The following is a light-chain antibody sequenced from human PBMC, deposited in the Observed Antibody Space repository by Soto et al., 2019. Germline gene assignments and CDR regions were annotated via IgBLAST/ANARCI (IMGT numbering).Light chain of an antibody. CDR3: TAFSANRVHL. J-gene: IGLJ1*01. Sequence: QAALSQPSSVSGSPGQAITISCTGNSNDIGSYDYVCWYQQHPGKAPRLLIHGVHNRSPGISGRFSASKSGLTASLTISGLQAEEEADYYCTAFSANRVHLFGPGTKVTAL. V-gene: IGLV2-14*01. CDR1: SNDIGSYDY. CDR2: GVH.